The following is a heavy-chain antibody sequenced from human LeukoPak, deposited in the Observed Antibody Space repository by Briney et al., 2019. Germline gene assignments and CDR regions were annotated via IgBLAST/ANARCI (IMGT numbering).Heavy chain of an antibody. CDR1: GFTFDDYG. V-gene: IGHV3-20*01. J-gene: IGHJ6*02. CDR2: INWNGGST. Sequence: RGSLRLSCAASGFTFDDYGMSWVRQAPGKGLEWVSGINWNGGSTGYADSVKGRFTISRDNAKNSLYLQMNSLRAEDTALYHCARRDGGYGMDVWGQGTTVTVSS. D-gene: IGHD3-10*01. CDR3: ARRDGGYGMDV.